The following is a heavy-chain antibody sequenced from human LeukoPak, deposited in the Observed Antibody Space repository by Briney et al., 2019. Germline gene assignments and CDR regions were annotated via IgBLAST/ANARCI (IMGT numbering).Heavy chain of an antibody. CDR1: GSSFTSYW. J-gene: IGHJ5*02. Sequence: PGESLEIPCKGAGSSFTSYWIGWGRQVTGKGLEWMGIIYPGDSDTRYSPSCQGQVPISEDKSISTTYLQWSRLKASDTAMHYCARRWNDHEGYWFDPWGQGTLVTVSS. CDR2: IYPGDSDT. CDR3: ARRWNDHEGYWFDP. D-gene: IGHD1-1*01. V-gene: IGHV5-51*01.